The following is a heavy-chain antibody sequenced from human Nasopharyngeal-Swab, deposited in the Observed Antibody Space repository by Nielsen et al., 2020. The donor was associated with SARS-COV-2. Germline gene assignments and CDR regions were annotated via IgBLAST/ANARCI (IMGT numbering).Heavy chain of an antibody. V-gene: IGHV1-69*13. CDR3: ARRPAAVTTWWFDP. D-gene: IGHD4-11*01. CDR1: GGTFRSYA. CDR2: IIPIFGTA. Sequence: SVKVSCKASGGTFRSYAISWVRQAPGQGLEWMGGIIPIFGTANYAQKFQGRVTITADESTSTAYMELSSLRSEDTAVYYCARRPAAVTTWWFDPWGQGTLVTVSS. J-gene: IGHJ5*02.